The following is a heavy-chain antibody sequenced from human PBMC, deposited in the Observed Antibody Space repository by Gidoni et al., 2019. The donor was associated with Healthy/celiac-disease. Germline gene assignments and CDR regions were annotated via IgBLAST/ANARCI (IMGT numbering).Heavy chain of an antibody. CDR3: ARDLLDY. Sequence: EVQLVESGGGVVQPGGSLRPTCAAAGFIFSRFWMSWVRQAPGKGLEWVANIKEDGSEKYYVDSVKGRFTISRDNAKNSLYLQMNSLRAEDTAVYYCARDLLDYWGQGTLVTVSS. CDR2: IKEDGSEK. J-gene: IGHJ4*02. CDR1: GFIFSRFW. V-gene: IGHV3-7*04.